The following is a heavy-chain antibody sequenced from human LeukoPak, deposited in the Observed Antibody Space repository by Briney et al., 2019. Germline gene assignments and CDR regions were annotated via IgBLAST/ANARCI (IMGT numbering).Heavy chain of an antibody. J-gene: IGHJ4*02. CDR1: GYTLTELS. CDR2: FDPEDGET. V-gene: IGHV1-24*01. D-gene: IGHD3-22*01. CDR3: ATFRRDSSGYYFDY. Sequence: ASVKVSCRVSGYTLTELSMHWVRQAPGKGLEWKRGFDPEDGETIYAQKFQGRVTMTEDTSTDTAYMELSSLRSEDTAVYYCATFRRDSSGYYFDYWGQGTLVTVSS.